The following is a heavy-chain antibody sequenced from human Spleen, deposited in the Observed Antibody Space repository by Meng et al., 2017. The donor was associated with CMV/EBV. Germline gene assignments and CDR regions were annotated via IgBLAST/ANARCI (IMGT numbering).Heavy chain of an antibody. D-gene: IGHD5-24*01. J-gene: IGHJ6*02. V-gene: IGHV3-48*03. Sequence: GESLKISCAASGFTFSSCEMNWVRQAPGKGLEWVSYISSSGNTIYYADSVKGRFTISRDNAKNSLYLQMNSLRAEDTAVYYCARDIEMATITPGVWGQGTTVTVSS. CDR3: ARDIEMATITPGV. CDR2: ISSSGNTI. CDR1: GFTFSSCE.